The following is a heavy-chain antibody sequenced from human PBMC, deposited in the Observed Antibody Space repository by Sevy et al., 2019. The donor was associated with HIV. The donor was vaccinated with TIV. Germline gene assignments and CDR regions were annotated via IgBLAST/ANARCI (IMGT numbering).Heavy chain of an antibody. V-gene: IGHV3-48*03. CDR3: ARDLPPSATTVAHFDF. D-gene: IGHD4-17*01. CDR2: ISSSGSRI. CDR1: GFSFSNYE. J-gene: IGHJ4*02. Sequence: GGSLRLSCAASGFSFSNYEMNWVRQAPGKGLEGISYISSSGSRIYYADSVRGRFIISSDNAKNSLYLQMSSLRAEDTAVYYCARDLPPSATTVAHFDFWGQGTLVTVSS.